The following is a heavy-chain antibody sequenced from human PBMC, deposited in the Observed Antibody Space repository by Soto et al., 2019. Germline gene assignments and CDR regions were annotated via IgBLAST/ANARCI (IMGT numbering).Heavy chain of an antibody. J-gene: IGHJ5*02. V-gene: IGHV5-51*01. CDR1: GYRFTSYW. Sequence: PGESLKISCRTPGYRFTSYWIAWVRQMPGKGLEWMGIIFPSDSDTRYSPSFQGEFTISAVRSTSTVFLQWASLKASDTAVFFCARKDKSGYFNWFDPWGQGTLVTVSS. D-gene: IGHD3-22*01. CDR3: ARKDKSGYFNWFDP. CDR2: IFPSDSDT.